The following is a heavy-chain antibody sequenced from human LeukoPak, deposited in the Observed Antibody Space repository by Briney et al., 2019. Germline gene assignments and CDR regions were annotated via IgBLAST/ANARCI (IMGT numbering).Heavy chain of an antibody. Sequence: GGSLRLSCAASGFTFRDYYMSWIRQAPGKRLEWVSYISSSGSTIKYADSVKGRFTISRDNAKKSLYLQMNSLRAEDTAVYYCGRSQNYNDSSGYSSWGQGTLVTVSS. CDR2: ISSSGSTI. J-gene: IGHJ5*02. CDR1: GFTFRDYY. CDR3: GRSQNYNDSSGYSS. D-gene: IGHD3-22*01. V-gene: IGHV3-11*04.